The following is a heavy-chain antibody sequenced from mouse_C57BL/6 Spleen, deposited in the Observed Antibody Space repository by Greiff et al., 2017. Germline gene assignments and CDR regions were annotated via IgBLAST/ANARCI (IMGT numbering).Heavy chain of an antibody. Sequence: QVQLQQSGAELARPGASVKMSCKASGYTFTSYTMPWVKQRPGQGLEWIGYINPSSGYTKYNQKFKDKATLTADKSSSTAYMQLSSLTSEDSAFYYCARGTPYFDYWGQGTTLTVAS. D-gene: IGHD3-3*01. CDR3: ARGTPYFDY. J-gene: IGHJ2*01. V-gene: IGHV1-4*01. CDR1: GYTFTSYT. CDR2: INPSSGYT.